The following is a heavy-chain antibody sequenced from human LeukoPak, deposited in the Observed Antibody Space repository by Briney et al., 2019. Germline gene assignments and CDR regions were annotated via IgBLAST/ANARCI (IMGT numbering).Heavy chain of an antibody. CDR2: IYYSGST. CDR3: AGTYSYGYYYYMDV. Sequence: SETLSLTCTVSGGSLSSYYWSWIRQPPGKGLEWIGYIYYSGSTNYNPSLKSRVTISVDTSKNQFSLKLSSVTAADTAVYYCAGTYSYGYYYYMDVWGKGTTVTISS. CDR1: GGSLSSYY. V-gene: IGHV4-59*01. J-gene: IGHJ6*03. D-gene: IGHD5-18*01.